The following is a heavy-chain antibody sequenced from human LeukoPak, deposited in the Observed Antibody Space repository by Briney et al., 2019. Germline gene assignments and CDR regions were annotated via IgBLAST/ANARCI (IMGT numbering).Heavy chain of an antibody. Sequence: PSETLSLTCTVSGGSFSSHYWSWIRQPPGKGLEWIGYISYIGSTNYNPSLKSRVTIPVDTSKNQFSLKLSSVTAADTAVYYCARGIYYDFWSGYYSGYYYMDVWGKGTTVTVSS. J-gene: IGHJ6*03. V-gene: IGHV4-59*11. CDR2: ISYIGST. D-gene: IGHD3-3*01. CDR3: ARGIYYDFWSGYYSGYYYMDV. CDR1: GGSFSSHY.